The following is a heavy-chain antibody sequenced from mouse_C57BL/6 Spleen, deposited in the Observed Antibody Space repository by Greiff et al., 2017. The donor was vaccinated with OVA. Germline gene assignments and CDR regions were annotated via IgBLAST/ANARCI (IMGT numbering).Heavy chain of an antibody. Sequence: QVQLQQSGAELVKPGASVKISCKASGYAFSSYWMNWVKQRPGKGLEWIGQIYPGDGDTNYNGKFKGKATLTADKSSSTAYMQLSSLTSEDSAVYFCARLGWEELSMDYWGQGTSVTVAS. J-gene: IGHJ4*01. D-gene: IGHD1-3*01. CDR3: ARLGWEELSMDY. CDR1: GYAFSSYW. V-gene: IGHV1-80*01. CDR2: IYPGDGDT.